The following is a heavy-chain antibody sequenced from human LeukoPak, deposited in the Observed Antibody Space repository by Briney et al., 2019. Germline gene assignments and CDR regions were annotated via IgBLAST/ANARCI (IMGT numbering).Heavy chain of an antibody. CDR2: IWYDGSNK. J-gene: IGHJ4*02. D-gene: IGHD6-13*01. V-gene: IGHV3-33*06. CDR3: AKEWGAAGTVYYYFDY. CDR1: GFTFSSYG. Sequence: GGSLRLSCAASGFTFSSYGMHWVRQAPGKGLEWVAVIWYDGSNKYYADSVKGRFTISRDNSKNTLYLQMNSLRAEDTAVYYCAKEWGAAGTVYYYFDYWGQGTLVTVSS.